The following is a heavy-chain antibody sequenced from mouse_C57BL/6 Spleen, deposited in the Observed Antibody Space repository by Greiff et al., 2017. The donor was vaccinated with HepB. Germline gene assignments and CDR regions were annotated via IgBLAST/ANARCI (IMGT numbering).Heavy chain of an antibody. CDR3: ATYYYGSSYWFAY. V-gene: IGHV5-17*01. CDR1: GFTFSDYG. Sequence: EVQGVESGGGLVKPGGSLKLSCAASGFTFSDYGMHWVRQAPEKGLEWVAYISSGSSTIYYADTVKGRFTISRDNAKNTLFLQMTSLRSEVTAMYYCATYYYGSSYWFAYWGQGTLVTVSA. D-gene: IGHD1-1*01. CDR2: ISSGSSTI. J-gene: IGHJ3*01.